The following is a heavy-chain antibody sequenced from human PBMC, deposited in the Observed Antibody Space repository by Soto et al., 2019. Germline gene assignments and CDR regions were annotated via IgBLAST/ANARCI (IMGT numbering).Heavy chain of an antibody. D-gene: IGHD5-12*01. CDR2: ISYDGSNK. CDR3: AKDGTRGEMATIPNWFDP. J-gene: IGHJ5*02. CDR1: GFTFSSYG. Sequence: PGGSLRLSCAASGFTFSSYGMHWVRQAPGKGLEWVAVISYDGSNKYYADSVKGRFTISRDNSKNTLYLQMNSLRAEDTAVYYCAKDGTRGEMATIPNWFDPWGQGTLVTSPQ. V-gene: IGHV3-30*18.